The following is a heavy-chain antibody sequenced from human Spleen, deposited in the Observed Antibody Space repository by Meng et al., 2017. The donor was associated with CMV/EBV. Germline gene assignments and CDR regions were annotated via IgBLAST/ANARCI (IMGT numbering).Heavy chain of an antibody. CDR1: GGSITSVC. Sequence: LHSGPRLWKPPGTLSRTCTVSGGSITSVCWSWVRQSDGKGLAWIRRIYTSGDTNYNPSLKSRVTMSVDTSKNQFSLKLSSVTAADTAVYYCARGITMVRGVLDWFDPWGQGTLVTVSS. D-gene: IGHD3-10*01. J-gene: IGHJ5*02. V-gene: IGHV4-4*07. CDR3: ARGITMVRGVLDWFDP. CDR2: IYTSGDT.